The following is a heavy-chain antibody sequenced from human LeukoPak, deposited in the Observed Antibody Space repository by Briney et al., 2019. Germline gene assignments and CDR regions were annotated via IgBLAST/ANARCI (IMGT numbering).Heavy chain of an antibody. Sequence: GGSLRLSCAASGFTFSSYAMSWVRQAPGKGLEWVSAITRSSTYMNYADSVKGRFTISRDNSKNTLFLQMNSLRAEDTAVYYCAKGPLIEVAGTTWDHWGQGTLVTVSS. CDR2: ITRSSTYM. CDR1: GFTFSSYA. J-gene: IGHJ4*02. D-gene: IGHD6-19*01. CDR3: AKGPLIEVAGTTWDH. V-gene: IGHV3-23*01.